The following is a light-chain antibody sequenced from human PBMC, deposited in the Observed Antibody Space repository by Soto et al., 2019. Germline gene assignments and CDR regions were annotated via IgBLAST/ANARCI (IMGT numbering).Light chain of an antibody. J-gene: IGLJ2*01. CDR1: SSNIGSNY. CDR2: RNN. V-gene: IGLV1-47*01. CDR3: AAWDDSLSGHVV. Sequence: QSVLTQPPSASGTPGQRVTISCSGSSSNIGSNYIYWYQQLPGTAPKLLIYRNNQRPSGVPDRFSGFKSGTSASLAISGLRSEDEADYYCAAWDDSLSGHVVFGGGTQLTVL.